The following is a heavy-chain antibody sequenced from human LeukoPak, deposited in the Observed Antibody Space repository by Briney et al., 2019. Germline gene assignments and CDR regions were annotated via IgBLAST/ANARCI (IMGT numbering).Heavy chain of an antibody. CDR1: GFTFSSYA. CDR3: AKGIAAAGTTVVASYYGMDV. D-gene: IGHD6-13*01. Sequence: GGSLRLSCAASGFTFSSYAMSWVRQAPGKGLEWVSAISGSGGSTYYADSVKGRFTISRDNSKNTLYLQMNSLRAEDTAVYYCAKGIAAAGTTVVASYYGMDVWGQGTTVTVSS. V-gene: IGHV3-23*01. J-gene: IGHJ6*02. CDR2: ISGSGGST.